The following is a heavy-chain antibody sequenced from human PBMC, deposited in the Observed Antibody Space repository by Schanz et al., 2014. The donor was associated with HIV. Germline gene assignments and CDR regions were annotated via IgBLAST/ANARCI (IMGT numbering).Heavy chain of an antibody. Sequence: VQLVESGGGSVQPGGSLRLSCAASGFTFSRYWMTWVRQAPGKGLEWISFISSTSAHIYYADSVKGRFTISRDNARTSLYLQMNSLRAEDTAVYYCAKFGRLLGNFDDWGQGTLVTVSS. CDR3: AKFGRLLGNFDD. J-gene: IGHJ4*02. D-gene: IGHD2-15*01. V-gene: IGHV3-21*04. CDR2: ISSTSAHI. CDR1: GFTFSRYW.